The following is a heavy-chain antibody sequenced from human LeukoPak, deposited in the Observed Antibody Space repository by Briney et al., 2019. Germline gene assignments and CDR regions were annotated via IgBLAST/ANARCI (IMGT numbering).Heavy chain of an antibody. CDR1: GFTFSSYA. CDR2: ISGSGGST. V-gene: IGHV3-23*01. CDR3: AKHLWLREYYFDY. D-gene: IGHD5-12*01. J-gene: IGHJ4*02. Sequence: GGPLRLSCAASGFTFSSYAMSWVRQAPGKGLEWVSAISGSGGSTYYADSVKGRFTISRDNSKNTLYLQMNSLRAEDTAVYYCAKHLWLREYYFDYWGQGTLVTVSS.